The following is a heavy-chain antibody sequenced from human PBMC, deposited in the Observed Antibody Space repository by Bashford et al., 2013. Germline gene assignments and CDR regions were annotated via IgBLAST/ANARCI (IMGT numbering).Heavy chain of an antibody. CDR3: ARGGERIRFLESTYAFDI. V-gene: IGHV1-69*13. J-gene: IGHJ3*02. Sequence: SVKVSCKASGGTFSSYAISWVRQAPGQGLEWMGGIIPIFGTANYAQKFQGRVTITADESTSTAYMELSSLRSEDTAVYYCARGGERIRFLESTYAFDIWAKGQWSPSPQ. D-gene: IGHD3-3*01. CDR2: IIPIFGTA. CDR1: GGTFSSYA.